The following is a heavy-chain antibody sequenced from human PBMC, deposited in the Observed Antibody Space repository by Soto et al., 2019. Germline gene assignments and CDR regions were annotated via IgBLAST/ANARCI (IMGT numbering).Heavy chain of an antibody. V-gene: IGHV4-61*01. CDR2: IYSSGST. CDR3: ARFVRSCSGTTCYTRADV. Sequence: QVQLQESGPGLVKPSETLSLTCTVSGGSVRSDTHYWSWIRQPPGKRLEWIGFIYSSGSTNYNPSLKSRVTMSVDTSKNQFSLKLRSVIVADTAVYHCARFVRSCSGTTCYTRADVWGPGTTVTVSS. CDR1: GGSVRSDTHY. J-gene: IGHJ6*02. D-gene: IGHD2-2*02.